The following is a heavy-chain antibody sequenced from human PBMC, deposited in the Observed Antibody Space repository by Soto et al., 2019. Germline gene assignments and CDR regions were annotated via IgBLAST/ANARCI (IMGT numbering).Heavy chain of an antibody. J-gene: IGHJ3*02. CDR1: GFTFDDYA. Sequence: GGSLRLSCAASGFTFDDYAMHWVRQAPGKGLEWVSGISWNSGSIGYADSVKGRFTISRDNAKNSLYLQMNSLRAEDTALYYCAKEVPAADAFDIWGQGTMVTVSS. CDR3: AKEVPAADAFDI. D-gene: IGHD2-2*01. V-gene: IGHV3-9*01. CDR2: ISWNSGSI.